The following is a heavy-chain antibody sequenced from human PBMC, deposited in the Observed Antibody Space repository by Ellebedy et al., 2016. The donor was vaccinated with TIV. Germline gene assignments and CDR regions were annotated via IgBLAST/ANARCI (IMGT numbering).Heavy chain of an antibody. D-gene: IGHD2-15*01. Sequence: AASVKVSCKASGYTFTSSNIHWVRQAPGQGLEWMGIINPSGGTTGYPQKFQGRVTLTRDKSTSTVYMELSGLRSEDTAEYYCARDPGGSANYWGQGTLVTVSS. J-gene: IGHJ4*02. CDR2: INPSGGTT. CDR1: GYTFTSSN. CDR3: ARDPGGSANY. V-gene: IGHV1-46*01.